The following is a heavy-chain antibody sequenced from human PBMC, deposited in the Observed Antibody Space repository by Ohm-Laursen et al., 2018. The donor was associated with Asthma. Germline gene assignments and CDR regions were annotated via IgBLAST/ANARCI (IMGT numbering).Heavy chain of an antibody. CDR1: GFTFSSYA. CDR3: ARDLFDY. V-gene: IGHV3-30-3*01. CDR2: ISYDGSNK. J-gene: IGHJ4*02. Sequence: SLRLSCSASGFTFSSYAMHWVRQAPGKGLEWVAVISYDGSNKYYADSVKGRFTISRDNAKNSLYLQMNSLRDEDTAVYYCARDLFDYWGQGTLVTVSS.